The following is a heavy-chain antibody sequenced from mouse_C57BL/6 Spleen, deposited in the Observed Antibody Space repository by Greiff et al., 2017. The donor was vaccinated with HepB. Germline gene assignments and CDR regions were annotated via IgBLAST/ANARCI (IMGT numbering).Heavy chain of an antibody. J-gene: IGHJ4*01. D-gene: IGHD2-12*01. Sequence: QVQLKQPGAELVMPGASVKLSCKASGYTFTSYWMHWVKQRPGQGLEWIGEIDPYDSYTNYNQKFKGKSTLTVDKSSSTAYMQLSSLTSEDSAVCYCAIMTTDGMDNWGKGTSVTVSS. CDR2: IDPYDSYT. CDR1: GYTFTSYW. CDR3: AIMTTDGMDN. V-gene: IGHV1-69*01.